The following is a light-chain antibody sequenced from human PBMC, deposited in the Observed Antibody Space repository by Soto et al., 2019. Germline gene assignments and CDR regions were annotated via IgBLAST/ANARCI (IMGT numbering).Light chain of an antibody. J-gene: IGKJ3*01. Sequence: IELTQAPSSLSVAGGDRVTISCRASQSIANFLACYQQKPGKAPKLLIYAASTLQSGVPSRFSGSGSGTDFTLTISTLQTEDFATYYCQHLHIFPIPSGPGTKVDIK. CDR3: QHLHIFPIP. CDR1: QSIANF. V-gene: IGKV1-9*01. CDR2: AAS.